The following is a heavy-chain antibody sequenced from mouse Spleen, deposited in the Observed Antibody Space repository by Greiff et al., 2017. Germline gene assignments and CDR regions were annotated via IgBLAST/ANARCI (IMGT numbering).Heavy chain of an antibody. Sequence: CEASGVDFSRYWMSWVRQAPGKGLEWIGEINPDSSTINYTPSLKDKFIISRDNAKNTLYLQMSKVRSEDTALYYCARGNWFAYWGQGTLVTVSA. V-gene: IGHV4-1*02. CDR2: INPDSSTI. CDR3: ARGNWFAY. J-gene: IGHJ3*01. D-gene: IGHD2-1*01. CDR1: GVDFSRYW.